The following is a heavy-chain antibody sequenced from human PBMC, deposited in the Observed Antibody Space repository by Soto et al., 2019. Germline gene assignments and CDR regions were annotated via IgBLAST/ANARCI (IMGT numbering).Heavy chain of an antibody. CDR1: GFTFTNHS. CDR2: ISGSGGST. Sequence: GGSLGLSCAASGFTFTNHSMAWVRQAPGEGLEWVSVISGSGGSTYYADSVKGRFTISRDNSKNTLYLQMNSLRTEDTAVYYCAKPREVTGRGRFDYWSQGTLVTVSS. D-gene: IGHD3-10*01. J-gene: IGHJ4*02. V-gene: IGHV3-23*01. CDR3: AKPREVTGRGRFDY.